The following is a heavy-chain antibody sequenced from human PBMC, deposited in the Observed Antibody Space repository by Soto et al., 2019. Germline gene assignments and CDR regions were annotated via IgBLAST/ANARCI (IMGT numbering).Heavy chain of an antibody. CDR1: GDSVSSNSAA. D-gene: IGHD1-7*01. CDR2: TYYRSKWYN. Sequence: SQTLSLTCVISGDSVSSNSAAWNWIRQSPSRGLEWLGRTYYRSKWYNDYAVSVKSRITINPDTSKNQFSLQLNSVTPEDTAVYYCAREGITGTTGPIMRYYYFYGMDVWGQGTTVNVSS. J-gene: IGHJ6*02. V-gene: IGHV6-1*01. CDR3: AREGITGTTGPIMRYYYFYGMDV.